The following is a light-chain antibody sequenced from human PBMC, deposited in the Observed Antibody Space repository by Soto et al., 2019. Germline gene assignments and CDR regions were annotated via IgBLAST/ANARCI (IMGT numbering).Light chain of an antibody. Sequence: DIVLTQSPGTLSLSPGERATLSCRASQSVSSSFLAWYQQAPGQAPGLLIYGASSRAPGIPDGFSGRGSGTDFTLTISRLEPEDFAVYYCQQYGSSPPLTFGGGTKVEIK. CDR1: QSVSSSF. CDR3: QQYGSSPPLT. CDR2: GAS. V-gene: IGKV3-20*01. J-gene: IGKJ4*01.